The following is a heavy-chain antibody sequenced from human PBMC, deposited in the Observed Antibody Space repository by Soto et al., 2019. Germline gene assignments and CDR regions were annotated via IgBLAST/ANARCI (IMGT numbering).Heavy chain of an antibody. CDR2: ISYDGSNK. J-gene: IGHJ6*02. Sequence: GGSLRLSCADSGFTFSSYGMHWVRQAPGKRLEWVAVISYDGSNKYYADSVKGRFTISRDNSKNTLYLQMNSRRAEDTAVYYCAKEGGITIFGVVIKWDYYYYGMDVWGQGTTVTVSS. CDR3: AKEGGITIFGVVIKWDYYYYGMDV. CDR1: GFTFSSYG. V-gene: IGHV3-30*18. D-gene: IGHD3-3*01.